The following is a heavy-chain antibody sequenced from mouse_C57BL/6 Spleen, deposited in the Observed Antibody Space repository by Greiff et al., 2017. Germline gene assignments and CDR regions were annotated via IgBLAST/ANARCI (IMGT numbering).Heavy chain of an antibody. J-gene: IGHJ4*01. CDR2: IWSGGST. V-gene: IGHV2-2*01. Sequence: QVQLQQSGPGLVPPSQSLSITCTVSGFSLTSYGVHWVRQSPGKGLEWLGVIWSGGSTDYHAAFISRLSISKDNSKSQVFCKMNSLQADDTAIYYCARRGNAMDYWGQGTSVTVSS. CDR3: ARRGNAMDY. CDR1: GFSLTSYG.